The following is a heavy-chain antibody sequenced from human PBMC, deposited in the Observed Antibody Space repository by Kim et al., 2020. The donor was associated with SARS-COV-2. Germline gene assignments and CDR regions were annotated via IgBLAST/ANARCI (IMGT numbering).Heavy chain of an antibody. Sequence: SETLSLTCTVSSDSISSYYWSWIRQPSGKGLEWIGYVYDSGSTKTTNYNPALRSRVIISVDTSKNQFSLKLTSVTAADTAVYYCARPRGYYDWYFDLGGRGTLVTVSS. CDR1: SDSISSYY. CDR3: ARPRGYYDWYFDL. CDR2: VYDSGSTKTT. V-gene: IGHV4-59*08. J-gene: IGHJ2*01. D-gene: IGHD3-22*01.